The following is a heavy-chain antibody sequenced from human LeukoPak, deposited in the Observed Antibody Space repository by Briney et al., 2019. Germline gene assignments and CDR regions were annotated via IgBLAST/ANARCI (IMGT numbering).Heavy chain of an antibody. CDR3: ARQVPAAMSVAAAFSYYFDY. V-gene: IGHV5-51*01. CDR2: IYPGDSDT. J-gene: IGHJ4*02. D-gene: IGHD2-2*01. CDR1: GYSFTSYW. Sequence: NRGESLKISCKGSGYSFTSYWIGWVRQMPGKGLEWMGIIYPGDSDTRYSPSFQGQVTISADKSISTAYLQWSSLKASDTAMYYCARQVPAAMSVAAAFSYYFDYWGQGTLVTVSS.